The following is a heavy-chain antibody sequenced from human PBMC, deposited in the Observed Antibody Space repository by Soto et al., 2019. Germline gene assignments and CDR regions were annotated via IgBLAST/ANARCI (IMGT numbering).Heavy chain of an antibody. D-gene: IGHD3-3*01. V-gene: IGHV1-69*06. CDR2: IIPIFGTA. CDR3: ARDLISITIFGVVTPNTYYGMDV. J-gene: IGHJ6*02. Sequence: ASVKVSCKASGGTFSSYAISWVRQAPGQGLEWMGGIIPIFGTANYAQKFQGRVTITADKSTSTAYMELSSLRSEGRGVYYCARDLISITIFGVVTPNTYYGMDVWGQGTRVSVSS. CDR1: GGTFSSYA.